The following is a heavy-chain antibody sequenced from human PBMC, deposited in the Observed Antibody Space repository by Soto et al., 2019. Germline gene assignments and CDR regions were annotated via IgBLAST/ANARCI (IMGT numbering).Heavy chain of an antibody. D-gene: IGHD6-19*01. CDR2: IWYDGSNK. V-gene: IGHV3-33*01. CDR3: ARESVSSGWSSFDY. Sequence: GGSLRLSCAASGFTFSSYGMHWVRQAPGKGLEWVAVIWYDGSNKYYADSVKGRFTISRDNSKNTLYLQMNSLRAEDTAVYYCARESVSSGWSSFDYWGQGTLVTVSS. J-gene: IGHJ4*02. CDR1: GFTFSSYG.